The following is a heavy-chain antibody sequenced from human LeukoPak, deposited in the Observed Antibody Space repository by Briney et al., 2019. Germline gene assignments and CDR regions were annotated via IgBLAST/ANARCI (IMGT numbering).Heavy chain of an antibody. CDR3: AKLMSQPALLFFDQ. Sequence: GGSLRLSCAASGFTFSSYAMSWVRQAPGKGLEWVATVSGSGLYTYYADSVRGRFTITRDNSKDTFYLQMNSLRAEDTAVYYCAKLMSQPALLFFDQWGQGTLVTVSS. CDR1: GFTFSSYA. J-gene: IGHJ4*02. CDR2: VSGSGLYT. V-gene: IGHV3-23*01. D-gene: IGHD3-10*01.